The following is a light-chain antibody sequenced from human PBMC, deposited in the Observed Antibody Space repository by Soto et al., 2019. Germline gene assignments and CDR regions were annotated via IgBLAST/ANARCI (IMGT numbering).Light chain of an antibody. Sequence: DIQMTQSPSSLSASVGDSVTITCRASENIFSYLSWYQHKPGKAPKLLIYAASSLQSGVPSRFSGGGSGTAGTITIRSLQPDDVATYDGQQYDSYPLTFGGGTKVDIK. CDR1: ENIFSY. V-gene: IGKV1-16*01. CDR2: AAS. J-gene: IGKJ4*01. CDR3: QQYDSYPLT.